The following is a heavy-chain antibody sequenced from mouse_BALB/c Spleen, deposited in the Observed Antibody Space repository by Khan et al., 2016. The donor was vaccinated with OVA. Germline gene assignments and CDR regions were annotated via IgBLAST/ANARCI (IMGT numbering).Heavy chain of an antibody. CDR1: GYTFTDYA. J-gene: IGHJ2*01. CDR3: TRPAYDGYYDY. D-gene: IGHD2-3*01. Sequence: QIQLVQSGPELVRPGVSVKISCKGSGYTFTDYAMHWVKQSPAKSLEWIGLISTYSGNTNYKQKFKGKATMTVDKSSSTAYMELARLTSEDSAIYYCTRPAYDGYYDYGGQGTTLTVSS. CDR2: ISTYSGNT. V-gene: IGHV1S137*01.